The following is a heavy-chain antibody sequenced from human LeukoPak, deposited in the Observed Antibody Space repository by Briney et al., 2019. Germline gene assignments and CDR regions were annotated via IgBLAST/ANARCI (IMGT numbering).Heavy chain of an antibody. D-gene: IGHD3-9*01. CDR1: GYTFTSYY. CDR2: INPSGGST. V-gene: IGHV1-46*01. CDR3: ANQYYDILTGTRNAFDI. J-gene: IGHJ3*02. Sequence: ASVKVSCKASGYTFTSYYMHWVRQAPGQGLEWMGIINPSGGSTSYAQKFQGRVTMTRDMSTSTAYMELSSLRSEDTAVYYCANQYYDILTGTRNAFDIWGQGTMVTVSS.